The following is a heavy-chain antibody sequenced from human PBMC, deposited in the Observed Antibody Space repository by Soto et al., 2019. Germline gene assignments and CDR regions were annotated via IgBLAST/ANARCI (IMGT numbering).Heavy chain of an antibody. Sequence: QVHLVQFGAEVRKPGSSVKVSCTASGGAFNTHTIRWERQAPGLGLEWMGRIIPMLGMSNSPHMFQGRVSITADKSTSTVYMALSRLTSDDTAVYYCATSYGSGSSHFDSWGQGTLVTVSS. J-gene: IGHJ4*02. V-gene: IGHV1-69*02. CDR3: ATSYGSGSSHFDS. CDR2: IIPMLGMS. D-gene: IGHD3-10*01. CDR1: GGAFNTHT.